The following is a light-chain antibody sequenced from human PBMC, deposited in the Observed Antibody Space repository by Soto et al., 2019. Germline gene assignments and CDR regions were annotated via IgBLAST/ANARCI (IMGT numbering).Light chain of an antibody. J-gene: IGKJ3*01. CDR1: QSVSSSY. V-gene: IGKV3-20*01. CDR2: GAS. Sequence: EIVLTQSPGTLSLSPGERATLSCRVSQSVSSSYLAWYQQKPGQAPRLLIYGASSRATGIPDRFSGSGSGTDFPLTISRLEPEDFAVYYCQQYGSSLFTFGPGTKVDIK. CDR3: QQYGSSLFT.